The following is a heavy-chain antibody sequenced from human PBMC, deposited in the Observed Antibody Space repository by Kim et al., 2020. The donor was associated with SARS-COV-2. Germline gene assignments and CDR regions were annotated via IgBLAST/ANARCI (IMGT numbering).Heavy chain of an antibody. CDR2: IYTSGST. J-gene: IGHJ5*02. V-gene: IGHV4-4*07. CDR1: GGSISSYY. Sequence: SETLSLTYTVSGGSISSYYWSWIRQPAGKGLEWIGRIYTSGSTNYNPSLKSRVTMSVDTSKNQFSLKLSSVTAADTAVYYCARDSGSYWGDNWFDPWGQGTRVTVSS. CDR3: ARDSGSYWGDNWFDP. D-gene: IGHD1-26*01.